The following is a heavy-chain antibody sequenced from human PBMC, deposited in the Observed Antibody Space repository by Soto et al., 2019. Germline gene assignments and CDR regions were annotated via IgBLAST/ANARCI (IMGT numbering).Heavy chain of an antibody. D-gene: IGHD6-19*01. V-gene: IGHV3-21*01. CDR3: ALDSSGWSWYLDY. CDR2: ISSSSSYI. J-gene: IGHJ4*02. CDR1: GFTFSSYS. Sequence: GGSLRLSCAASGFTFSSYSMNWVRQAPGKGLEWVSSISSSSSYIYYADSVKGRFTISRDNAKNSLYLQMNSLRAEDTAVYYCALDSSGWSWYLDYWGQGTLVTVSS.